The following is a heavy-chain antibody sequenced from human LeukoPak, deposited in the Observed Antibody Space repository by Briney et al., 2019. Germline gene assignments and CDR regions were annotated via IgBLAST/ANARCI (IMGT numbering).Heavy chain of an antibody. Sequence: GGSLRLSCAASGFTFSSYGMHWVRQAPGKGLEWVAVISYDGSNKYYADSVKGRFTISRDNSKNTLYLQVNSLRAEDTAVYYCAKGPYSGHHWGQGTLVTVSS. J-gene: IGHJ5*02. V-gene: IGHV3-30*18. D-gene: IGHD5-12*01. CDR2: ISYDGSNK. CDR1: GFTFSSYG. CDR3: AKGPYSGHH.